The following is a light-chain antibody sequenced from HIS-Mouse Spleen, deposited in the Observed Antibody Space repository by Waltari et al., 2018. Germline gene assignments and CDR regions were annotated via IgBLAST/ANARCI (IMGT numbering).Light chain of an antibody. CDR2: KAS. CDR1: QSISSW. V-gene: IGKV1-5*03. CDR3: QQYNSYSWT. Sequence: DIQMTQSPSTLSASVGDRVTITCRASQSISSWLAWYQQKPGKAPKLLIYKASSLGSGVPSRFSGSGSGTEFTLTISSLQPDDVATYYCQQYNSYSWTFGQGTKVEIK. J-gene: IGKJ1*01.